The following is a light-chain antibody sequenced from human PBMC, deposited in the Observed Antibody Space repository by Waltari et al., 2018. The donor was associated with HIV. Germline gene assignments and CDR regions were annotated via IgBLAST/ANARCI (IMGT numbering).Light chain of an antibody. J-gene: IGLJ3*02. Sequence: QSALTQPASVSGSPGQSITISCTGTSSDIGAYNYVSWYQQHPGKAPKLMIYEVSNRPSGVSNRFSCSKSGNTASLTISGLQPEDEADYYCSSYTRSSTWVFGGGTKLTVL. V-gene: IGLV2-14*01. CDR1: SSDIGAYNY. CDR3: SSYTRSSTWV. CDR2: EVS.